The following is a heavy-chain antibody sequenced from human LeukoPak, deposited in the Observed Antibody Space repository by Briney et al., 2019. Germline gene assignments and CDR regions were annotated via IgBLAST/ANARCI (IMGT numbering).Heavy chain of an antibody. Sequence: GGSLRLSCAASGFTFSSHSVNWVRQAPGKGLEWVSSISNSGSYISYADSVKGRFAISRDNAKNSLYLQMNSLRAEDTAVYYCARDRIGVVGAAPGAFDIWGQGTMVTVSS. V-gene: IGHV3-21*01. D-gene: IGHD2-15*01. CDR2: ISNSGSYI. CDR3: ARDRIGVVGAAPGAFDI. CDR1: GFTFSSHS. J-gene: IGHJ3*02.